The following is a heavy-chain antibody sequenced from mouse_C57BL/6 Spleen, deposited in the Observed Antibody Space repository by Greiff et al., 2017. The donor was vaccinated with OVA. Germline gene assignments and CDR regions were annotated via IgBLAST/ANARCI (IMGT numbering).Heavy chain of an antibody. J-gene: IGHJ4*01. CDR3: ARSGQLRLEAYAMDY. D-gene: IGHD3-2*02. V-gene: IGHV1-80*01. CDR2: IYPGDGDT. CDR1: GYAFSSYW. Sequence: QVHVKQSGAELVKPGASVKISCKASGYAFSSYWMNWVKQRPGKGLEWIGQIYPGDGDTNYNGKFKGKATLTADKSSSTAYMQLSSLTSEDSAVYFCARSGQLRLEAYAMDYWGQGTSVTVSS.